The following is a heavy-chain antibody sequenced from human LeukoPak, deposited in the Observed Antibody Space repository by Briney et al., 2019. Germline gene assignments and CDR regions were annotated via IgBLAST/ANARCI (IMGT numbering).Heavy chain of an antibody. CDR1: GFTFDDYG. V-gene: IGHV3-9*01. CDR3: AKDRDYYDSSGYLDY. CDR2: ISWNSGSI. D-gene: IGHD3-22*01. Sequence: GGSLRLSCAASGFTFDDYGMSWVRQAPGKGLEWVSGISWNSGSIGYADSVKGRFTISRDNAKNSLYLQMNSLRAEDTALYYCAKDRDYYDSSGYLDYWGQGTLVTVSS. J-gene: IGHJ4*02.